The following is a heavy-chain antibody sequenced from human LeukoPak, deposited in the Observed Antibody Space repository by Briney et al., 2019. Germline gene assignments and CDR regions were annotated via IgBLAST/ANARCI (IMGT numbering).Heavy chain of an antibody. V-gene: IGHV4-59*01. CDR2: IHYSGTI. CDR3: GGGNCSGGSCYSFDY. CDR1: GGTISWNN. J-gene: IGHJ4*02. D-gene: IGHD2-15*01. Sequence: SETLSLTCTVSGGTISWNNWSWIRQPPGRGLEWIGYIHYSGTINYNPSLKSRVTISVDTSKNQFSLKLSSVTAADTAVYYCGGGNCSGGSCYSFDYWGQGTLVTVSS.